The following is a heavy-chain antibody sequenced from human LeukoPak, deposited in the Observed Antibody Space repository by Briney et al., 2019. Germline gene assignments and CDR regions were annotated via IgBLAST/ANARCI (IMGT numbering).Heavy chain of an antibody. J-gene: IGHJ5*02. CDR2: IDAGNGNT. CDR1: GYTFTSYA. D-gene: IGHD1-1*01. CDR3: ARALRNDVRLFDP. Sequence: ASVKVSCKASGYTFTSYAMHWVRQAPGQRLEWMGWIDAGNGNTKYSQKFQGRVTITRDTSASTAYMELSSLRSEDTAVYYCARALRNDVRLFDPWGQGTLVTVSS. V-gene: IGHV1-3*01.